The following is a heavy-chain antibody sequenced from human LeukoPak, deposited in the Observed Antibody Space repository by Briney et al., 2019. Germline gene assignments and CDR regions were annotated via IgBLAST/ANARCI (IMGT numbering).Heavy chain of an antibody. D-gene: IGHD3-16*01. Sequence: PGGSLRLSCAASGFTFNNYAMSWVRQAPGTGLEWVSAITGTGGTTYYADSVKGRFTISRDNSESTLYLQMNSLRAEDTAIYYCAKDGGVMGWLLDHRGQGILVTVSS. J-gene: IGHJ4*02. CDR3: AKDGGVMGWLLDH. CDR2: ITGTGGTT. V-gene: IGHV3-23*01. CDR1: GFTFNNYA.